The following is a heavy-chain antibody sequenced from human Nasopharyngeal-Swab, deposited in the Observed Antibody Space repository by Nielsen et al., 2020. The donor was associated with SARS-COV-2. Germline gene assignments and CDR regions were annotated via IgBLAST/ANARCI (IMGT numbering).Heavy chain of an antibody. CDR1: GFTFSDHY. V-gene: IGHV3-72*01. D-gene: IGHD3-3*01. J-gene: IGHJ4*02. Sequence: GESLKISCAASGFTFSDHYMDWVRQAPGKGLEWVGRTRNKANSYTTEYAASVKGRFTISRDDSKSSLYLQMNSLKTEDTAVYYCARVGGLRFLEWLLSDDYWGQGTLVTVSS. CDR3: ARVGGLRFLEWLLSDDY. CDR2: TRNKANSYTT.